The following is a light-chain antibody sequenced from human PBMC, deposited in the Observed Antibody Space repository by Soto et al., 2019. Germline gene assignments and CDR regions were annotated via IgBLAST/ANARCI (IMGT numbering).Light chain of an antibody. J-gene: IGKJ1*01. CDR1: QSVNSN. V-gene: IGKV3-15*01. CDR3: QQYNNWPRT. Sequence: EIVMTQSPATLSVSPGERATLSCRASQSVNSNLVWYQQKPGQAPRLLIYGASTRATGVPARFSGSESGTEFILTISSLQSEDFAVYYCQQYNNWPRTCGQGTKVEI. CDR2: GAS.